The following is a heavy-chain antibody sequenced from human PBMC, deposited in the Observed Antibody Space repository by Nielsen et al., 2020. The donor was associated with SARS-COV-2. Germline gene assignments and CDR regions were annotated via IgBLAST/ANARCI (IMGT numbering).Heavy chain of an antibody. D-gene: IGHD4-17*01. CDR3: ATPRSYGDYGTFDY. J-gene: IGHJ4*02. CDR1: GFTFDDYA. V-gene: IGHV3-9*01. Sequence: GGSLRLSCAASGFTFDDYAMHWVRQAPGKGLEWVSGISWNSGSIGYADSVKGRFTISRDNAKNSLYLQMNSLRAEDTAVYYCATPRSYGDYGTFDYWGQGTLVTVSS. CDR2: ISWNSGSI.